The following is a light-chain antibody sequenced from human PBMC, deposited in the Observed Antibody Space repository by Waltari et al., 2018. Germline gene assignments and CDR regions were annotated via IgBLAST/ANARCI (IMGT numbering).Light chain of an antibody. V-gene: IGLV2-14*01. CDR1: SSDVGGYNY. J-gene: IGLJ1*01. CDR3: SSYTSSSTLAV. CDR2: EVS. Sequence: QSALTQPASVSGSPGQSITISCPGPSSDVGGYNYVSRYQQPPGKAPNLMIYEVSNRPSGVSNRFSGSKSGNTASLTISGLQAEDEADDYCSSYTSSSTLAVFGTGTKVTVL.